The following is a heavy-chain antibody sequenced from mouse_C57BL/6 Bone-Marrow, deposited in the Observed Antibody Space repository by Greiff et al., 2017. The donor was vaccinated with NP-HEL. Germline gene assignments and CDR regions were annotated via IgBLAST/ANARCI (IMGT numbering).Heavy chain of an antibody. CDR1: GYTFTSYW. CDR2: IHPNSGST. V-gene: IGHV1-64*01. J-gene: IGHJ3*01. D-gene: IGHD3-2*02. Sequence: QVQLQQPGAELVKPGASVKLSCKASGYTFTSYWMHWVKQRSGQGLEWIGMIHPNSGSTNYNEKFKSKATLTVDKSSSTAYMQLSSLTSEDSAVYYCARPDSSGYAWFAYWGQGTLVTVSA. CDR3: ARPDSSGYAWFAY.